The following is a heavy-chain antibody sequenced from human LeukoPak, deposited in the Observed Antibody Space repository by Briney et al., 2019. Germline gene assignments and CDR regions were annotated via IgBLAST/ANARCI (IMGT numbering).Heavy chain of an antibody. CDR1: GLTFGDYG. V-gene: IGHV3-20*01. J-gene: IGHJ4*02. CDR2: INWNGGST. CDR3: ARGTQWELLSPFDY. D-gene: IGHD1-26*01. Sequence: GGSLRLSCAASGLTFGDYGMSWVRQAPGKGLEWVSGINWNGGSTGYADSVKGRFTISRDNAKNSLYLQMNSLRAEDTALYHCARGTQWELLSPFDYWGQGNLVTVSS.